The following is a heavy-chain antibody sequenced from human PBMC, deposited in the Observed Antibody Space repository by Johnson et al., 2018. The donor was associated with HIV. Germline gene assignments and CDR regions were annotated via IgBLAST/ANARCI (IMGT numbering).Heavy chain of an antibody. D-gene: IGHD2-15*01. CDR1: GFTFSSYG. CDR3: AKRQGGGAFDI. CDR2: IRYDGSYK. J-gene: IGHJ3*02. V-gene: IGHV3-30*02. Sequence: QVQLVESGGGVVQPGGSLRLSCAASGFTFSSYGMHWVRQAPGKGLEWVAFIRYDGSYKYYADSVKGRFTISRDNSKNTLYLQMHSLRAEDTAVYYCAKRQGGGAFDIWGQGTMVTVSS.